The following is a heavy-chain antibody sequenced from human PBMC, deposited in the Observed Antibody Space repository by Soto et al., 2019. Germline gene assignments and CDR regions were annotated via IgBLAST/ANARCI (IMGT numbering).Heavy chain of an antibody. J-gene: IGHJ6*02. CDR2: IYYSGST. CDR3: ARDSRVDYDYVWGSYRPYYYYGMDV. CDR1: GGSISSYY. Sequence: SETLSLTCTVSGGSISSYYWSWIRQPPGKGLEWIGYIYYSGSTNYNPSLKSRVTISVDTSKNQFSLELSSVTAADTAVYYCARDSRVDYDYVWGSYRPYYYYGMDVWGQGTTVTVSS. V-gene: IGHV4-59*01. D-gene: IGHD3-16*02.